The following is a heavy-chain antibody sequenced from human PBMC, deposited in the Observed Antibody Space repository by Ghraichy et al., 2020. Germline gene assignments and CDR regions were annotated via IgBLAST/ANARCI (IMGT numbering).Heavy chain of an antibody. V-gene: IGHV1-18*01. CDR2: ISAYNGNT. J-gene: IGHJ4*02. CDR1: GYTFTSYG. Sequence: ASVKVSCKASGYTFTSYGISWVRQAPGQGLEWMGWISAYNGNTNYAQKLQGRVTMTTDTSTSTAYMELRSLRSDDTAVYYCARAPRWGSGSYYLDYWGQGTLVTVSS. D-gene: IGHD3-10*01. CDR3: ARAPRWGSGSYYLDY.